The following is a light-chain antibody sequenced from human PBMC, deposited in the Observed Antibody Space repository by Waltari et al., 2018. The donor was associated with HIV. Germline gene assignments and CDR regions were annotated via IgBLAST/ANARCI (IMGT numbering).Light chain of an antibody. Sequence: QSVLTQPPSVSGAPGQRVTISCTGSSSNIGAGYDVHWYEQLPGAAPKLLIYGNRHRLSGVPHRFSGSKSGTSASLAITGLQAEDEADYYCQSYDSALSGWVFGGGTKLTVL. CDR1: SSNIGAGYD. CDR2: GNR. J-gene: IGLJ3*02. V-gene: IGLV1-40*01. CDR3: QSYDSALSGWV.